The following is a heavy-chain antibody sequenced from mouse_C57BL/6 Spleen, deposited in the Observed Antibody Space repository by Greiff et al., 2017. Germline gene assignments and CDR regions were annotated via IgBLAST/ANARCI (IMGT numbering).Heavy chain of an antibody. CDR1: GFTFTDYY. CDR2: IRNKANGYTT. J-gene: IGHJ1*03. Sequence: EVQGVESGGGLVQPGGSLSLSCAASGFTFTDYYMSWVRQPPGKALEWLGFIRNKANGYTTEYSASVKGRFTISGDNSQSILYLQMNALRAEDSATYCCARLSGNYWYFDVWGTGTTVTVSS. CDR3: ARLSGNYWYFDV. V-gene: IGHV7-3*01. D-gene: IGHD1-3*01.